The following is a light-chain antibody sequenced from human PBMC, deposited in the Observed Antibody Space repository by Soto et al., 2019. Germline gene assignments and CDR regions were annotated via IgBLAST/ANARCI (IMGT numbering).Light chain of an antibody. CDR3: CSYAGSYAVV. CDR1: SRDVGGYNY. J-gene: IGLJ2*01. CDR2: DVS. V-gene: IGLV2-11*01. Sequence: QSALTQPRSVSGSPGQSVTISCTGTSRDVGGYNYVSRYQQHPGKAPKLMIFDVSKRPSGVPDRFSGSKSGNTASLTISGLQAEDEADYYCCSYAGSYAVVFGGGTKLTVL.